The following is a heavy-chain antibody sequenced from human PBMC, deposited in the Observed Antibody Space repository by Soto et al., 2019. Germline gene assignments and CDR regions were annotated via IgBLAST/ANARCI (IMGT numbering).Heavy chain of an antibody. V-gene: IGHV3-30-3*01. CDR3: ARDDEQLVYYYYGMDV. CDR2: ISYDGSNK. D-gene: IGHD6-13*01. CDR1: GFNFSSYA. Sequence: GGSLRLSCAASGFNFSSYAMHWVRQAPGKGLEWVAVISYDGSNKYYADSVKGRFTISRDNSKNTLYLQMNSLRAEDTAVYYCARDDEQLVYYYYGMDVWGQGTTVTVSS. J-gene: IGHJ6*02.